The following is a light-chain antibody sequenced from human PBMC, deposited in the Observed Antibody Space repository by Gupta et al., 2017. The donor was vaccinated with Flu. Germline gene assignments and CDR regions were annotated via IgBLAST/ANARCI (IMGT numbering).Light chain of an antibody. CDR3: QQYYSTPQT. J-gene: IGKJ1*01. CDR1: QNVLYSSNNKNY. Sequence: DLVMTQPPDSLAVALGERAPVNCKSSQNVLYSSNNKNYLAWYQQKQGQPPKLLIYWASTRESGVPDRFSGSGSGTDFTLTISSLQAEDVAVYYCQQYYSTPQTFGQGTKVEIK. V-gene: IGKV4-1*01. CDR2: WAS.